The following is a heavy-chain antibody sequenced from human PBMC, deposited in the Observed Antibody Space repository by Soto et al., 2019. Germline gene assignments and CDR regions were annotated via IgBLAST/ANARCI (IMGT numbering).Heavy chain of an antibody. Sequence: GGSLRLACAGVGVTFNTYAMSWVRQAPGKGLEWVAALSGTGDSADYANSVKGRFTVSRDESKTTLYLQMSSLNAEDTAMYYCAKDNGNYGSGTFSHWGQGTLVTVSS. J-gene: IGHJ4*02. V-gene: IGHV3-23*01. D-gene: IGHD3-10*01. CDR1: GVTFNTYA. CDR3: AKDNGNYGSGTFSH. CDR2: LSGTGDSA.